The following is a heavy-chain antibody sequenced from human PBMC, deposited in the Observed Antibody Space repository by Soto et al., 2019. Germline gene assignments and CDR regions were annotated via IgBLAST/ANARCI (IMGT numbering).Heavy chain of an antibody. D-gene: IGHD3-3*01. CDR2: INAGSGNT. CDR1: GYTFTSYA. J-gene: IGHJ4*02. Sequence: ASVKVSCKASGYTFTSYAMHWVRQAPGQRPEWMGWINAGSGNTKYSQKFQGRVTITRDTSASTAYMELSSLRSEDTAVYYCARDWTPYYDFWSGAFDYWGQGTLVTVSS. V-gene: IGHV1-3*01. CDR3: ARDWTPYYDFWSGAFDY.